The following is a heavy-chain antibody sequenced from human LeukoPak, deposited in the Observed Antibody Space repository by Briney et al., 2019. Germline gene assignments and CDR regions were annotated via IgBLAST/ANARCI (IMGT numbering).Heavy chain of an antibody. J-gene: IGHJ4*02. CDR2: ISGSGGST. D-gene: IGHD3-3*01. CDR1: GLTFSSYA. Sequence: GGSLRLSCAASGLTFSSYAMSWVRQAPGKGLEWVSAISGSGGSTNYADSVKGRFTISRDNSKNTLYLQMNSLRAEDTAVYYCAKAIFGVVIAYFDYWGQGTLVTVSS. CDR3: AKAIFGVVIAYFDY. V-gene: IGHV3-23*01.